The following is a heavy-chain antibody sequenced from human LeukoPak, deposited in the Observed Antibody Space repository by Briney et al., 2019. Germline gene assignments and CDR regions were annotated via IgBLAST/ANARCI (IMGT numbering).Heavy chain of an antibody. Sequence: GRSLRLSCAASGFTFSSYAMHWVRRAPGKGLEWVAVISYDGSNKYYADSVKGRFTISRDNSKNTLYLQMNSLRAEDTAVYYCAERTMRWGPGTLVTVSS. CDR3: AERTMR. J-gene: IGHJ1*01. CDR2: ISYDGSNK. D-gene: IGHD3-22*01. V-gene: IGHV3-30-3*01. CDR1: GFTFSSYA.